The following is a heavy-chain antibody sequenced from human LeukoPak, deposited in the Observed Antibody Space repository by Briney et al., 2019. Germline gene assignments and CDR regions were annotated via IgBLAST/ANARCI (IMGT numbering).Heavy chain of an antibody. D-gene: IGHD6-13*01. Sequence: ASVKVSCKASGYTFTSYYMHWVRQAPGQGLEWMGIINPNGGSTSCAQKFQGRVTMTRDMSTSTAYMELSSLRSEDTAVYYCARAVAAAGTVWFDPWGQGTLVTVSS. J-gene: IGHJ5*02. V-gene: IGHV1-46*01. CDR3: ARAVAAAGTVWFDP. CDR2: INPNGGST. CDR1: GYTFTSYY.